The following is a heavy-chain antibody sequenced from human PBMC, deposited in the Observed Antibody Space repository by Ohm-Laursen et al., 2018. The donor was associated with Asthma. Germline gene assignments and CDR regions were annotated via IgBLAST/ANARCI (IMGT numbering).Heavy chain of an antibody. CDR1: GYTLTSYS. D-gene: IGHD2-2*01. J-gene: IGHJ4*02. Sequence: ASVKVSCKASGYTLTSYSMHWVRQAPGQGLEWMGIINPNGGSTTYAQKFQGRVTMTRDTSTSTVYMGLSSLSSEDTAVYYCARAYCRSTSCYDYWGQGSLVTVSS. V-gene: IGHV1-46*01. CDR3: ARAYCRSTSCYDY. CDR2: INPNGGST.